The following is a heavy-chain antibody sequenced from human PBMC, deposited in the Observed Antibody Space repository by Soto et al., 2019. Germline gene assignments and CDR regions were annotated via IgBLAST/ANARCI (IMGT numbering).Heavy chain of an antibody. CDR3: ARDLHVPLEWLLRAYYYYGMDV. Sequence: QVQLVESGGGVVQPGRSLRLSCAASGFTFSSYAMHWVRQAPGKGLEWVAVISYDGSNKYYADSVKGRFTISRDNSKNTLYLQMNSLRAEDTAGYYCARDLHVPLEWLLRAYYYYGMDVWGQGTTVTVSS. J-gene: IGHJ6*02. V-gene: IGHV3-30-3*01. D-gene: IGHD3-3*01. CDR1: GFTFSSYA. CDR2: ISYDGSNK.